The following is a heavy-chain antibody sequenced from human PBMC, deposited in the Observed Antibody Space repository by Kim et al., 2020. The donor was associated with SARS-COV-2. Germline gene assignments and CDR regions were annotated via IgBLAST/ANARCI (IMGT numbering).Heavy chain of an antibody. V-gene: IGHV4-39*01. CDR1: GGSISSSSYY. CDR3: ARHERVEMATLDAFDI. CDR2: IYYSGST. Sequence: SETLSLTCTVSGGSISSSSYYWGRIRQPPGKGLEWIVSIYYSGSTYYNPSLKSRVTISVDTSKNQFSLKLSSVTAAGTAVYYCARHERVEMATLDAFDIWGQGAMVTVS. D-gene: IGHD5-12*01. J-gene: IGHJ3*02.